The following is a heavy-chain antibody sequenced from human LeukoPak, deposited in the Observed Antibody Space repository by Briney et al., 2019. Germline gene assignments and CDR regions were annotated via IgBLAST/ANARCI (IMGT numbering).Heavy chain of an antibody. J-gene: IGHJ4*02. CDR2: INPKSGGT. CDR1: GYTFTGYY. D-gene: IGHD3-10*01. Sequence: GASAKVSCKASGYTFTGYYMHWVRQAPGQGLEWMGWINPKSGGTNYAQKFQGRVTMTRDTSISTAYMELSRLRSDDTAVYYCARARYYYGAGIFYYFDYWGQGTLVTVSS. V-gene: IGHV1-2*02. CDR3: ARARYYYGAGIFYYFDY.